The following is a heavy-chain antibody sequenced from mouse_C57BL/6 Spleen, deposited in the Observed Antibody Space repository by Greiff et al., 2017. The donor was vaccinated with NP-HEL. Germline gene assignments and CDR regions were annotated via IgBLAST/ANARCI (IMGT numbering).Heavy chain of an antibody. Sequence: QVQLQQSGAELVKPGASVKISCKASGYAFSSYWLNWVKQRPGKGLEWIGQIYPGDGDTNYNGKFKGKATLTADKSSSTAYMQLSSLTSEDSAVYFCGGSSFYAMDYWGQGTSVTVSS. CDR1: GYAFSSYW. V-gene: IGHV1-80*01. J-gene: IGHJ4*01. D-gene: IGHD1-1*01. CDR3: GGSSFYAMDY. CDR2: IYPGDGDT.